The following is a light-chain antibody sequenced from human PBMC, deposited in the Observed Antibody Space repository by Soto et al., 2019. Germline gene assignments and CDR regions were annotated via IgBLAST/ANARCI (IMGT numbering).Light chain of an antibody. J-gene: IGKJ1*01. CDR3: QQYNNWPPWT. V-gene: IGKV3-15*01. Sequence: EIVMTQSPATLSVSPGERATLSCRASQSVSSNLAWYQQKPGQAPRLLIYAASTRATGIPARFSGSGSGTEFTLTISRQQSEDFAVYYCQQYNNWPPWTFGQGTKVEIK. CDR1: QSVSSN. CDR2: AAS.